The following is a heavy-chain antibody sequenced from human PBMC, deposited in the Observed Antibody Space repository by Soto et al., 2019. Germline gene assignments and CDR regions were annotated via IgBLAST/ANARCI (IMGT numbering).Heavy chain of an antibody. CDR1: GYTFTSYG. CDR3: ARAYGSGSYVVRYYYHYGMDV. J-gene: IGHJ6*02. D-gene: IGHD3-10*01. V-gene: IGHV1-18*01. Sequence: QVQLVQSGAEVKKPGASVKVSCKASGYTFTSYGISWVRQAPGQGLEWMGWISAYNGNTNYAQKLQGRVTMTTDTSTSTAYMELRSLRSDDTAVYYCARAYGSGSYVVRYYYHYGMDVWGQGTTVTVSS. CDR2: ISAYNGNT.